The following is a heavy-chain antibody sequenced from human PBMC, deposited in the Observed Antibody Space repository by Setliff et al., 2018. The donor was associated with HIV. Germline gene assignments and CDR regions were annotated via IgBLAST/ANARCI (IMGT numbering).Heavy chain of an antibody. Sequence: ASVKVSCKASGYIFTDYYLHWVRQAPGQGLEWMGVINPYGGAADFAQRFRDRLAMTTDTSTSTVFLELSSLRSEDTAIYYCARIYCSNAVCSIGGGVYWGQGTLVTVS. V-gene: IGHV1-46*01. CDR3: ARIYCSNAVCSIGGGVY. D-gene: IGHD2-8*01. CDR2: INPYGGAA. CDR1: GYIFTDYY. J-gene: IGHJ4*02.